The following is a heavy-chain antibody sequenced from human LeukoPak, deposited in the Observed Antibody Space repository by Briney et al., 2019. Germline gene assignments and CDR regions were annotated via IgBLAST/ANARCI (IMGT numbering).Heavy chain of an antibody. CDR3: ARGFDYYDSSGYSQN. CDR1: GYTLTELS. J-gene: IGHJ4*02. V-gene: IGHV1-24*01. Sequence: GASVKVSCKVSGYTLTELSMHWVRQAPGKGLEWMGGFDPEDGETIYAQKFQGRVTMTEDTSTDTAYMELSSLRSEDTAVYYCARGFDYYDSSGYSQNWGQGTLVTVSS. D-gene: IGHD3-22*01. CDR2: FDPEDGET.